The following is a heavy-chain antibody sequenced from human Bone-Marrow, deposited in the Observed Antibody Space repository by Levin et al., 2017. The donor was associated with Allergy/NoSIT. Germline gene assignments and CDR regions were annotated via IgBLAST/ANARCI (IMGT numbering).Heavy chain of an antibody. D-gene: IGHD2-2*01. CDR3: AKDGYGVPAAMSSGSSWFDP. CDR1: GFTFSSYA. V-gene: IGHV3-23*01. CDR2: ISGSGGST. Sequence: PGGSLRLSCAASGFTFSSYAMSWVRQAPGKGLEWVSAISGSGGSTYYADSVKGRFTISRDNSKNTLYLQMNSLRAEDTAVYYCAKDGYGVPAAMSSGSSWFDPWGQGTLVTVSS. J-gene: IGHJ5*02.